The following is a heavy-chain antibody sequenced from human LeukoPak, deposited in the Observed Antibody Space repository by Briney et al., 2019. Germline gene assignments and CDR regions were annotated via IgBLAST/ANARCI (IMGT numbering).Heavy chain of an antibody. CDR2: IGSSGGTI. CDR3: ARAAYYYDSSAYPYWYFDL. D-gene: IGHD3-22*01. Sequence: GGSLRLSCAASGFTFRSYAINWVRQAPGKGLEWVSFIGSSGGTIYYADSVKGRFTISRDNAENSLYLQMNSLRAEDTAVYYCARAAYYYDSSAYPYWYFDLWGRGTLVTVSS. V-gene: IGHV3-48*03. CDR1: GFTFRSYA. J-gene: IGHJ2*01.